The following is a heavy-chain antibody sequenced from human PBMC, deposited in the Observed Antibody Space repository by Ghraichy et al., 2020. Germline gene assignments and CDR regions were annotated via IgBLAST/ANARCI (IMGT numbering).Heavy chain of an antibody. CDR1: GFTFDDYA. Sequence: GESLNISCAASGFTFDDYAMHWVRQAPGKGLEWVSLISGDGGSTYYADSVKGRFTISRDNSKNSLYLQMNSLRTEDTALYYCAKEYIAVAGTSTSGFDYWGQGTLVTVSS. D-gene: IGHD6-19*01. CDR2: ISGDGGST. V-gene: IGHV3-43*02. J-gene: IGHJ4*02. CDR3: AKEYIAVAGTSTSGFDY.